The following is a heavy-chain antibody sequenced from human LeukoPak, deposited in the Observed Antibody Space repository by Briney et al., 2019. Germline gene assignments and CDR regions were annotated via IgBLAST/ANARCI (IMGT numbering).Heavy chain of an antibody. D-gene: IGHD1-26*01. Sequence: KPSETLSLTCTVSGGSISPYYWSWIRQPPGKGLEWIGYIHYSGSTNYNPSLKSRVTISVDTSKNQFSLKLSSVTAADTAVYYCAKLDYDGYSGSYYXDYWGQGTLXTV. J-gene: IGHJ4*02. CDR3: AKLDYDGYSGSYYXDY. V-gene: IGHV4-59*01. CDR1: GGSISPYY. CDR2: IHYSGST.